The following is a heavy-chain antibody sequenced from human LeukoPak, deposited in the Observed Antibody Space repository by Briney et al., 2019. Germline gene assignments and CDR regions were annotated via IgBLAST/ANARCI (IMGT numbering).Heavy chain of an antibody. V-gene: IGHV4-59*01. CDR2: IYYSGST. Sequence: SETLSLTCTVSGGSISTYYWSWIRQPPGKGLEWIGYIYYSGSTNYNPSLKSRVTISVDTSKNQFSLKLSSVTAADTAVYYCARDGASSGWSFDYWGQGTLVTVSS. CDR1: GGSISTYY. J-gene: IGHJ4*02. D-gene: IGHD6-19*01. CDR3: ARDGASSGWSFDY.